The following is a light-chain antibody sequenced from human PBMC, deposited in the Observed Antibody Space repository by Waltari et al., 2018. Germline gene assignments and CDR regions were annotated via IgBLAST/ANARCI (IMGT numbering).Light chain of an antibody. CDR3: QQANSFPLT. Sequence: DIQMTQSPSSVSASVGDRVNLTCRASQSISNWLAWYQQKPGKAPKLLIHAASTLQSGVPSRFSGSGSGTDFTLTITNVQPEDFATYYCQQANSFPLTFGQGTRLEIK. V-gene: IGKV1-12*01. CDR1: QSISNW. CDR2: AAS. J-gene: IGKJ5*01.